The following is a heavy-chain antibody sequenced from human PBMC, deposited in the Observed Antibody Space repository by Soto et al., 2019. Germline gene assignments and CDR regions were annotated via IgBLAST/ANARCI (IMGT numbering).Heavy chain of an antibody. D-gene: IGHD1-26*01. CDR2: INPGGGAT. Sequence: QVQLVQSGAEVKKPGASVKVSCKASGYIFTNYYIYWVRQAPGQGLEYIGIINPGGGATDYAQKFQGRVSMTGETSTSTVYMEQSSLRYEDTAVYYCARGIVGALMIWFDSWGQGTLVTVSS. V-gene: IGHV1-46*01. CDR3: ARGIVGALMIWFDS. J-gene: IGHJ5*01. CDR1: GYIFTNYY.